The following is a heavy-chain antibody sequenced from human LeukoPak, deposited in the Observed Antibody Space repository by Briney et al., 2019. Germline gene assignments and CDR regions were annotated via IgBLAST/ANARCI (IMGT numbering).Heavy chain of an antibody. CDR1: GFTFSSYS. CDR2: INRDTTTI. V-gene: IGHV3-48*01. Sequence: PGGSLRLSCAASGFTFSSYSMNWVRQAPGKGLEWVSYINRDTTTIFYADSVRGRFTISRDNAKNSLYLQMNSLRAEDTAVYYCAKSSIFDSWGQGTLVTVSS. J-gene: IGHJ4*02. CDR3: AKSSIFDS. D-gene: IGHD6-13*01.